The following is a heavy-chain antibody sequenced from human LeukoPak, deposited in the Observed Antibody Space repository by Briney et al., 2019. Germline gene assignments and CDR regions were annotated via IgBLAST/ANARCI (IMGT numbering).Heavy chain of an antibody. D-gene: IGHD1-26*01. J-gene: IGHJ4*02. V-gene: IGHV3-23*01. CDR2: ISGSGDST. Sequence: GGSLRLSCAASGFTFSNYAMSWVRQAPGKGLEWVSDISGSGDSTNYADSVKGRFTISRDNSKNTLYLQMNSLRVEDTDVYYCAKNRESYWVPELDYWGQGTLVTVSS. CDR3: AKNRESYWVPELDY. CDR1: GFTFSNYA.